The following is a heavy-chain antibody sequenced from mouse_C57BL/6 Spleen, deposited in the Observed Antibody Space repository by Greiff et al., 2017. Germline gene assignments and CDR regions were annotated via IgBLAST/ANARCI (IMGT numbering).Heavy chain of an antibody. V-gene: IGHV1-82*01. CDR1: GYAFSSSW. D-gene: IGHD2-4*01. Sequence: VQLQQSGPELVKPGASVKISCKASGYAFSSSWMNWVKQRPGKGLEWIGRIYPGDGDTNYNGKFKGKDTLTADKSSSTAYMQLSSLTSEDSAVYFCAREDDYDVYYAMDYWGQGTSVTVAS. J-gene: IGHJ4*01. CDR2: IYPGDGDT. CDR3: AREDDYDVYYAMDY.